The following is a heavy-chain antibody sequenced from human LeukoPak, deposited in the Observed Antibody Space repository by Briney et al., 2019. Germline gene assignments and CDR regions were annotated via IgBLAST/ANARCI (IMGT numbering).Heavy chain of an antibody. Sequence: SETLSLTCAVYGGSFSGYYWSWIRQPPGKGLEWIGEINHSGSTIYNPSLKSRVTISVDTSKNQFSLKLSSVTAADTAVYYCARGRTRGASDFNYWGQGTLVTVSS. J-gene: IGHJ4*02. CDR2: INHSGST. V-gene: IGHV4-34*01. CDR3: ARGRTRGASDFNY. D-gene: IGHD3-10*01. CDR1: GGSFSGYY.